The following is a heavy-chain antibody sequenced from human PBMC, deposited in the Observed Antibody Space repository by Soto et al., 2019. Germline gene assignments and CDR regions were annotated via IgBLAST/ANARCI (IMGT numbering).Heavy chain of an antibody. Sequence: QVQLVQSGAEVKKPGSSVKVSCKASGGTFSSYAISWVRQAPGQGLEWMGGIIPIFGTANYAQKFQGRVTITADESTSTAYMELSGLRSEDTAVYYCARGGDIVLMVYAAYNWFDPWGQGTLVTVSS. CDR2: IIPIFGTA. D-gene: IGHD2-8*01. CDR3: ARGGDIVLMVYAAYNWFDP. J-gene: IGHJ5*02. CDR1: GGTFSSYA. V-gene: IGHV1-69*01.